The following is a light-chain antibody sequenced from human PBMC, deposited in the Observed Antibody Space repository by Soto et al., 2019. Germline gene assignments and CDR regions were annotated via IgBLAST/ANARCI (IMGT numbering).Light chain of an antibody. CDR2: SNT. J-gene: IGLJ1*01. CDR3: AAWDDSLNGFYV. CDR1: ISNIGSNT. Sequence: QSVMTQPPSASWTPGHRFTISFSGSISNIGSNTVNWYQQLPGTAPKLLIYSNTQRPSGVPDRFSGSKSGTSASLAISGLQSEDEADYYCAAWDDSLNGFYVFGTGTKVTAL. V-gene: IGLV1-44*01.